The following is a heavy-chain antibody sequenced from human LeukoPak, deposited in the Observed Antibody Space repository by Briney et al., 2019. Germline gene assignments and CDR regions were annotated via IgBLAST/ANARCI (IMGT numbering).Heavy chain of an antibody. CDR2: INPDSGGT. CDR1: GYTFTGYH. CDR3: AREGYTAPNEGGAFDY. Sequence: ASVKVSCKASGYTFTGYHVHWARQAPGQGLEWMGWINPDSGGTNYAQRFQGRLTLTRDTSINTAYMELSSLTSDDTAVYYCAREGYTAPNEGGAFDYWGRGTLVTVSS. D-gene: IGHD3-16*02. J-gene: IGHJ4*02. V-gene: IGHV1-2*02.